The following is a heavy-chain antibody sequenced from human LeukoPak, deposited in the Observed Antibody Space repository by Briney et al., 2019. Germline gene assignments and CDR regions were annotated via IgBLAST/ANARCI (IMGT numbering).Heavy chain of an antibody. CDR1: GYTFTSYD. V-gene: IGHV1-8*01. D-gene: IGHD3-3*01. J-gene: IGHJ4*02. Sequence: ASVKVSCKASGYTFTSYDINWVRQATGQGLEWMGWMNPNSGNTGYAQKFQGRVTMTRNTSISTAYMELSSLRSEDTAVYYCASSISQYYDFWSGYYSPCLIFDYWGQGTLVTVSS. CDR2: MNPNSGNT. CDR3: ASSISQYYDFWSGYYSPCLIFDY.